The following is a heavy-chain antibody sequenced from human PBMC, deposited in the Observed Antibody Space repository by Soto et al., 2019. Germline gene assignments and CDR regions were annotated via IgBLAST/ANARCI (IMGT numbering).Heavy chain of an antibody. CDR2: INPSGGST. D-gene: IGHD5-18*01. Sequence: ASVKVSCKASGYTFTSYYMHWVRQAPGQGLEWMGIINPSGGSTSYAQKFQGRVTMTRDTSTSTVYMELSSLRSEDTAVYYCARDYGTAMEPAFQGGRAPGDGMDVCGQGNTVTVS. CDR3: ARDYGTAMEPAFQGGRAPGDGMDV. CDR1: GYTFTSYY. V-gene: IGHV1-46*01. J-gene: IGHJ6*02.